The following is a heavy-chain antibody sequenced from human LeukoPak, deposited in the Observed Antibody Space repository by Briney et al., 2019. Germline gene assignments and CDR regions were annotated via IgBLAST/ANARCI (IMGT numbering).Heavy chain of an antibody. V-gene: IGHV4-59*01. CDR1: GGSISSYY. D-gene: IGHD5-18*01. CDR3: ARGDAYSYGYDY. J-gene: IGHJ4*02. Sequence: SETLSLTCTVSGGSISSYYWSWIRQPPGKGLEWIGYIYYSGSTNYNPSLKSRVTISVDTSKNQFSLKLSSVTAADTAVYYCARGDAYSYGYDYWGQGTLVTVSS. CDR2: IYYSGST.